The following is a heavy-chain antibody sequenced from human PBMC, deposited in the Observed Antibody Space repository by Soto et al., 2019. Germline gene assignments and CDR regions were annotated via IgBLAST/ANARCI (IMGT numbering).Heavy chain of an antibody. Sequence: EVLLVQSGAEVKKPGESLKIACKGSGYSFSSYWIAWVRQMPGKGLEWVGIIYPADSETRYSPSFQGHVTISADKSISTAYLQWSSLNASDTAMYYCARQSTTTVTTPEPHGVDATDVWGQGTRVTVSS. CDR2: IYPADSET. D-gene: IGHD4-17*01. CDR3: ARQSTTTVTTPEPHGVDATDV. J-gene: IGHJ3*01. V-gene: IGHV5-51*01. CDR1: GYSFSSYW.